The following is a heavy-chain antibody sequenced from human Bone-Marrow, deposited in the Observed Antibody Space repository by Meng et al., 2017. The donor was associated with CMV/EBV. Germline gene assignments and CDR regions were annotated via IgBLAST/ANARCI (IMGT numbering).Heavy chain of an antibody. Sequence: GESLKISCAASGFTFSNAWMSWVRQAPGKGLEWVSAISGSGGSTYYADSVKGRFTISRDNSKNTLYLQMNSLRAEDTAVYYCAKDKGMDVWGQGTTVAVAS. V-gene: IGHV3-23*01. CDR3: AKDKGMDV. CDR1: GFTFSNAW. J-gene: IGHJ6*02. CDR2: ISGSGGST.